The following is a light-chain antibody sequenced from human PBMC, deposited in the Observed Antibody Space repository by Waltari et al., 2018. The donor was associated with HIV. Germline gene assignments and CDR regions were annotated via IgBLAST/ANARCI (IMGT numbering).Light chain of an antibody. J-gene: IGKJ1*01. Sequence: DIVMTQSPHSLALSLGERATINCKSSQSIFYSARNASDLAWYQQKPGQSPKFLIYWASSRASGVPDRCSGSGSRTDFTLSNSSLQSEDVAVYFCQQYHSTPPTFGQGTRVEIK. V-gene: IGKV4-1*01. CDR3: QQYHSTPPT. CDR1: QSIFYSARNASD. CDR2: WAS.